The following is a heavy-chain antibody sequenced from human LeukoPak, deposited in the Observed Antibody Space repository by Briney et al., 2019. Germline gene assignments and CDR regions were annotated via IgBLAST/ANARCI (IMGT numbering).Heavy chain of an antibody. J-gene: IGHJ4*02. V-gene: IGHV3-23*01. CDR2: TSGSDGTT. Sequence: PGGSLRLSCAASGFTFSSYAMSWVRQAPGKGLEWVSGTSGSDGTTYYADSVKGRFTISRDNSRNTLYLQMNSLRAEDTAVYYCAKVDSSGYYSKNFHYWGQGSLVTVSS. CDR1: GFTFSSYA. D-gene: IGHD3-22*01. CDR3: AKVDSSGYYSKNFHY.